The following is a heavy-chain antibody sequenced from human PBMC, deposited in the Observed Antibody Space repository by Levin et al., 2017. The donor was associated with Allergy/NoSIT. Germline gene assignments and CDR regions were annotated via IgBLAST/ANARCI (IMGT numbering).Heavy chain of an antibody. J-gene: IGHJ4*02. CDR2: INHSGST. V-gene: IGHV4-34*01. Sequence: PGGSLRLSCAVYGGSFSGYYWSWIRQPPGKGLEWIGEINHSGSTNYNPSLKSRVTISVDTSKNQFSLTMSSVTAADTAVYYCARGRRARGVRGVMRWGPVFDYWGQGTLVTVSS. CDR1: GGSFSGYY. CDR3: ARGRRARGVRGVMRWGPVFDY. D-gene: IGHD3-10*01.